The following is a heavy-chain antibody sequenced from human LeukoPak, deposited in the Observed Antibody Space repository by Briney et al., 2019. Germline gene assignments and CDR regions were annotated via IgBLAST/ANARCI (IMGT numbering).Heavy chain of an antibody. CDR2: IWHDGSNK. Sequence: GGSLRLSCAASGFTFSSYGMHWVRQAPGKGLEWVAVIWHDGSNKYYADSVKGRFTISRDNSKNTMYLQMNSLRAEDTVVYYCARPCPGKWFDPWGQGTLVTVSS. J-gene: IGHJ5*02. V-gene: IGHV3-33*01. CDR1: GFTFSSYG. CDR3: ARPCPGKWFDP.